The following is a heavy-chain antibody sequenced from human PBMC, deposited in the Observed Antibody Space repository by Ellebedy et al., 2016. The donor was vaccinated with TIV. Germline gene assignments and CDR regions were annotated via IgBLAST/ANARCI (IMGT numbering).Heavy chain of an antibody. CDR1: GFTFSSYA. Sequence: GESLKISCAPSGFTFSSYAMSWVRQAPGKGLEWVSTISSTGSRTYYADSVEGRFIISRDNSKKTLYLQMNSLRAEDTAVYYCAKGRGGGSDTSAPRYYFDYWGLGTLVTVSS. CDR2: ISSTGSRT. V-gene: IGHV3-23*01. D-gene: IGHD3-22*01. CDR3: AKGRGGGSDTSAPRYYFDY. J-gene: IGHJ4*02.